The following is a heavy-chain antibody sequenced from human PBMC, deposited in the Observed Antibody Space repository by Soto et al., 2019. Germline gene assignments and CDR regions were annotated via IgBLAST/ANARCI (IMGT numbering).Heavy chain of an antibody. D-gene: IGHD4-4*01. V-gene: IGHV3-11*01. CDR2: ISSSGSSI. CDR3: AREGVTTGFWFDP. J-gene: IGHJ5*02. Sequence: GGSLRLSCAASGFTFSDSYMSWVRQAPGKGLEWVSYISSSGSSIYYADSVKGRFTISRDNAKNSLYLQMNSLRVEDTAVFYCAREGVTTGFWFDPWGQGTLVTVSS. CDR1: GFTFSDSY.